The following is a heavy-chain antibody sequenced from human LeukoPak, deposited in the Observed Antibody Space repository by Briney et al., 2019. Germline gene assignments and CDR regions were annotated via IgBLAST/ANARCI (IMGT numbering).Heavy chain of an antibody. V-gene: IGHV3-30*02. Sequence: GGSLRLSCAASGFTVSSNYMSWVRQAPGKGLEWVAVIWANGIDKYYADFVKGRFTFSRDNSKNTLSLEMNSLTAEDTAVYYCAKESGPFGAFDVWGQGTMVTVSS. CDR1: GFTVSSNY. CDR3: AKESGPFGAFDV. CDR2: IWANGIDK. J-gene: IGHJ3*01. D-gene: IGHD3-10*01.